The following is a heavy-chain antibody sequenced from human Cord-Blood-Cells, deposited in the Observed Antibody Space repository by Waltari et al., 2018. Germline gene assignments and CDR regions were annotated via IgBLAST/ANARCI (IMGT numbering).Heavy chain of an antibody. CDR3: ARAIVVVPAANWFDP. J-gene: IGHJ5*02. CDR2: IYSGGST. V-gene: IGHV3-53*01. D-gene: IGHD2-2*01. Sequence: EVQLVESGGGLIQPGGSLRLSWSASGFTVSRNYMSWVRQAPGKGLEWVSVIYSGGSTYYADSVKGRFTISRDNSKNTLYLQMNSLRAEDTAVYYCARAIVVVPAANWFDPWGQGTLVTVSS. CDR1: GFTVSRNY.